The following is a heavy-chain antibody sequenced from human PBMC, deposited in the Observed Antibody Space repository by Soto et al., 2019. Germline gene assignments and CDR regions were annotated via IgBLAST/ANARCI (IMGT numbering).Heavy chain of an antibody. CDR3: ARDLGGWTDY. J-gene: IGHJ4*02. CDR1: GYTFTSYA. D-gene: IGHD6-19*01. CDR2: INAGNGNT. V-gene: IGHV1-3*01. Sequence: QVQLVQSGAEVKKPGASVKVSCKASGYTFTSYAMQWVRQAPGQRLEWMGWINAGNGNTRYSQKFQGRVTIXSDTSASTDYMELSSLRSEDTAVYYCARDLGGWTDYWGQGTLVTVSS.